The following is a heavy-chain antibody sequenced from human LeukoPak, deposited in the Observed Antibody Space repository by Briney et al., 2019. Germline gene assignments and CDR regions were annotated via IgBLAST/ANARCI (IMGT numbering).Heavy chain of an antibody. Sequence: SETLSLTCTISGGSISNYYWSWIRQTPGKGLEWIGYIYYTGGTDYNPSLKSRVTISEDTSKNQFSLKLSSVTAADTAVYYCARSHTIFGVVINYFDYWGQGTLVTVSS. CDR1: GGSISNYY. J-gene: IGHJ4*02. CDR3: ARSHTIFGVVINYFDY. V-gene: IGHV4-59*12. CDR2: IYYTGGT. D-gene: IGHD3-3*01.